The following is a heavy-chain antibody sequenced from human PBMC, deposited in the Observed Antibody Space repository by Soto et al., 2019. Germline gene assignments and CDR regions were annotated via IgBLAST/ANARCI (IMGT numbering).Heavy chain of an antibody. J-gene: IGHJ4*02. V-gene: IGHV3-33*01. CDR3: AREGIAVAGTLPLPAAPFDY. D-gene: IGHD6-19*01. CDR1: GFTFSSYA. Sequence: QVQLVESGGGVVQPGRSLRLSCAASGFTFSSYAMHWVRQAPVKGLEWVAVIWYDGSNKYYADSVKGRFTISRDNSNNTLYLQMNTLRAEDTAVYYCAREGIAVAGTLPLPAAPFDYWGQGTLVTVSS. CDR2: IWYDGSNK.